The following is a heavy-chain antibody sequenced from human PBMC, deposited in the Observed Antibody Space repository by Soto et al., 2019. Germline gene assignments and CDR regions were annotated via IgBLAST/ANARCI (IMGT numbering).Heavy chain of an antibody. V-gene: IGHV4-34*01. Sequence: QVQLQQWGAGLLKPSETLSLTCAVYGGSFSGYYWSWIRQPPGKGLEWSGEINHSGSTNYNPSLKSRVTISVDTSKNQFSLKLSSVTAADTAVSYCARGQDIVVVVAANDRAWFDPWGQGTLVTVSS. CDR1: GGSFSGYY. CDR2: INHSGST. D-gene: IGHD2-15*01. CDR3: ARGQDIVVVVAANDRAWFDP. J-gene: IGHJ5*02.